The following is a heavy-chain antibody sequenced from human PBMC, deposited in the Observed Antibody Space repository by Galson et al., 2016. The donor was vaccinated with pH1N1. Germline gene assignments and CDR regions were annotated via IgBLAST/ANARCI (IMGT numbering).Heavy chain of an antibody. CDR2: ISASGGTT. CDR1: GFTFSSYA. Sequence: SLRLSCAASGFTFSSYAMIWVRQTSGKGLEWISGISASGGTTYYADADKGRFTITRDKARTILYLQMNSQSAADTALYYCAKPSLGWNDDIDYWGRGTLVAVSS. D-gene: IGHD1-1*01. CDR3: AKPSLGWNDDIDY. V-gene: IGHV3-23*01. J-gene: IGHJ4*02.